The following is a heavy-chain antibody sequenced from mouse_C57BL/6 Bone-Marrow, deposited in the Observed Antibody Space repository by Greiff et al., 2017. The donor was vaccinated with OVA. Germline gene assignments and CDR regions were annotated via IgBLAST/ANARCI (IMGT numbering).Heavy chain of an antibody. J-gene: IGHJ4*01. CDR1: GYTFTSYG. Sequence: QVQLQQSGAELARPGASVKLSCKASGYTFTSYGISWVKQRTGQGLEWIGEIYPRSGTTYYNEKFKGKATLTADKSSSTAYMELRSLTSEDSAVDVCARHYSNYTGAMDYWGQGTSGTVAS. CDR2: IYPRSGTT. V-gene: IGHV1-81*01. D-gene: IGHD2-5*01. CDR3: ARHYSNYTGAMDY.